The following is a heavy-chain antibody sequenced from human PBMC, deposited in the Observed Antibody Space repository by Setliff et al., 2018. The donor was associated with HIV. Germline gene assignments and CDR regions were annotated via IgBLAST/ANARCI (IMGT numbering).Heavy chain of an antibody. D-gene: IGHD3-10*01. V-gene: IGHV4-34*01. CDR2: INHSGST. CDR1: GGSFSGYY. J-gene: IGHJ4*02. Sequence: SETLSLTCAVYGGSFSGYYWSWIRQPPGKGLEWIGEINHSGSTNYNPSLESRVTISVDTSKSQFSLKLTSVTAADTAMYYCARGGITTIVRGVTYPYPLYYFDSWGPGTLVTVSS. CDR3: ARGGITTIVRGVTYPYPLYYFDS.